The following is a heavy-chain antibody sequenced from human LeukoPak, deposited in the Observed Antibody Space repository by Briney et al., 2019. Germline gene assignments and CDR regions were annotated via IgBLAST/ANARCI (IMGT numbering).Heavy chain of an antibody. Sequence: SETLSLTCAVYGGSFSGYYWSWIRQPPGKGLEWIGEINHSGSTNYNPSLKSRVTIPVDTSKNQFSLKLSSVTAADTAVYYCARLSSGFEEYYYYYMDVWGKGTTVTISS. J-gene: IGHJ6*03. D-gene: IGHD3-22*01. CDR3: ARLSSGFEEYYYYYMDV. CDR1: GGSFSGYY. CDR2: INHSGST. V-gene: IGHV4-34*01.